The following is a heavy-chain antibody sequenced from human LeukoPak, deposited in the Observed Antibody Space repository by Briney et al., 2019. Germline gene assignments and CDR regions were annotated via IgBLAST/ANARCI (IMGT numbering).Heavy chain of an antibody. Sequence: ASVKVSCKASGYTFTSYDINWVRQATGQGLEWMGWMNPNSGNTGYAQKFQGRVTMTRNTSISTAYMELSSLRSEDTAVYCCARTVAADYYYYYGMDVWGQGTTVTVSS. V-gene: IGHV1-8*01. CDR1: GYTFTSYD. CDR2: MNPNSGNT. CDR3: ARTVAADYYYYYGMDV. J-gene: IGHJ6*02. D-gene: IGHD6-19*01.